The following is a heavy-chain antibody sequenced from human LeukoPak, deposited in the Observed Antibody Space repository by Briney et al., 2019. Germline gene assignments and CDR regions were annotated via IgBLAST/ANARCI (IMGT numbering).Heavy chain of an antibody. CDR3: ARVEERLFDGAFDI. CDR1: GGSISSYY. V-gene: IGHV4-4*07. Sequence: SETLSLTCTVSGGSISSYYWSWIRQPAGKGLEWIGRIYTSGSTNYNPSLKSRVTMSVDTSKNQLSLKLSSVTAADTAVYYCARVEERLFDGAFDIWGQGTMVTVSS. J-gene: IGHJ3*02. CDR2: IYTSGST. D-gene: IGHD3-22*01.